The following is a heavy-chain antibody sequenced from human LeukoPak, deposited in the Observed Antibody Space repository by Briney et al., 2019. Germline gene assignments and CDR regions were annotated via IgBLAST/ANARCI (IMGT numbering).Heavy chain of an antibody. Sequence: PGGSLRLSCAASGFTFSTYGVHWVRQAPGKGLEWVAFISHDGSNKDFADSVKGRITISRDNSKNTLYLQMNSLRSEDTAVYYRARVPLANSGWYLPLDYWGQGTLVTVSS. CDR3: ARVPLANSGWYLPLDY. D-gene: IGHD6-19*01. CDR1: GFTFSTYG. V-gene: IGHV3-30*03. CDR2: ISHDGSNK. J-gene: IGHJ4*02.